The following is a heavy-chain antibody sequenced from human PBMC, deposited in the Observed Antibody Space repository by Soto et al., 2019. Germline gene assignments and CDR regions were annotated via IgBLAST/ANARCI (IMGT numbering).Heavy chain of an antibody. Sequence: QVQLVQSGAEVKKPGSSVKISCKTSGDSFKNYAIGWVRQVRGQGLEWTGSISPLFGTANYARMFDGRVTKTADKCTTTIYMAVSSLSSEDTAVYYCARLDSTMITFDYWGQGTLVTVSS. CDR3: ARLDSTMITFDY. CDR2: ISPLFGTA. CDR1: GDSFKNYA. J-gene: IGHJ4*02. D-gene: IGHD3-16*01. V-gene: IGHV1-69*06.